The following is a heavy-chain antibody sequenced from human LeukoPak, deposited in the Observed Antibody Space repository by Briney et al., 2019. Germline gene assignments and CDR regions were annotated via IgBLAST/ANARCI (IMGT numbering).Heavy chain of an antibody. V-gene: IGHV2-5*01. CDR2: IHWNDDK. CDR3: AHRLESVRAATIMWVGAFDF. D-gene: IGHD6-25*01. J-gene: IGHJ3*01. Sequence: SGPTLVNPTQTLTLTCTFSGFSLSTSGVGVGWIRQPPGKALEWLALIHWNDDKRYRPSLRSRITITKDTSKNQVVLKMTNMDPVDTATYYCAHRLESVRAATIMWVGAFDFWGQGTTVTV. CDR1: GFSLSTSGVG.